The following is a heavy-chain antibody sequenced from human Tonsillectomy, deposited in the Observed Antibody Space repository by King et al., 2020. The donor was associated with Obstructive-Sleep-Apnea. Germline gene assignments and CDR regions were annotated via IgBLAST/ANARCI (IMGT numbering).Heavy chain of an antibody. CDR1: GYTFTGYY. D-gene: IGHD3-22*01. CDR2: INPDSGGT. Sequence: QLVQSGAEVKKPGASVKVSCKPSGYTFTGYYIHWVRQAPGQGLEWMGWINPDSGGTNYAHKFQGRVTMTSDTSISTVYLELSRLRSDDTAVYYCARVLTDYYDSSGYLYWGQGTLVSVSS. J-gene: IGHJ4*02. V-gene: IGHV1-2*02. CDR3: ARVLTDYYDSSGYLY.